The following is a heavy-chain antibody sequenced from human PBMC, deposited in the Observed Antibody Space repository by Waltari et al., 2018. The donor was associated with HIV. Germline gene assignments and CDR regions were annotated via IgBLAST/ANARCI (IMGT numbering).Heavy chain of an antibody. J-gene: IGHJ2*01. CDR2: ISWNSGTI. V-gene: IGHV3-9*01. Sequence: EVPLVESGGGLVQPGRSLRLSCAASGSTFDDSAMHWVRQAPGKGLEWVSGISWNSGTIGYADSVKGRFTISRDNAKNSLYLQMNSLRAEDTALYYCAKDKRSGYGGNSVWYFDLWGRGTLVTVSS. CDR1: GSTFDDSA. D-gene: IGHD4-17*01. CDR3: AKDKRSGYGGNSVWYFDL.